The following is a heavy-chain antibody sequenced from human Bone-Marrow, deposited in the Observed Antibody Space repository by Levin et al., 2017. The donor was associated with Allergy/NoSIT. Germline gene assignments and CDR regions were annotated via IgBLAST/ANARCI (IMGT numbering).Heavy chain of an antibody. CDR2: IFYSGTT. CDR1: GGSLTSGDHY. Sequence: SQTLSLTCNVSGGSLTSGDHYWSWIRQPPGKGLEWIGYIFYSGTTNYNPSLKSRVTISVDTSKNQFSLKLSSVTAADTAVYYCARSSRDGYAYFDCWGQGTLVTVSS. V-gene: IGHV4-61*08. J-gene: IGHJ4*02. D-gene: IGHD5-24*01. CDR3: ARSSRDGYAYFDC.